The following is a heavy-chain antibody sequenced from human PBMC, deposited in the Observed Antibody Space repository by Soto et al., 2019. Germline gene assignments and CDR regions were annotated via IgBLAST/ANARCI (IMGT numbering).Heavy chain of an antibody. CDR2: IIPIFGTA. CDR3: AREVGNWNYEANGMDV. CDR1: GGTFSSYA. D-gene: IGHD1-7*01. V-gene: IGHV1-69*13. Sequence: SVKVSCKASGGTFSSYAISWVRQAPGQGLEWMGGIIPIFGTANYAQKFQGRVTITADESTSTAYMELSSLRSEDTAVYYCAREVGNWNYEANGMDVWGQGTTVTVS. J-gene: IGHJ6*02.